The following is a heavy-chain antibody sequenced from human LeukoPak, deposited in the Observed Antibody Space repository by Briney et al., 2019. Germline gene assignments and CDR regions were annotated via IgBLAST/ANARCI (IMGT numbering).Heavy chain of an antibody. V-gene: IGHV1-69*04. CDR1: GGTFSSYA. CDR3: ARLGGYCSSTSCYITFDY. Sequence: ASVKVSCKASGGTFSSYAISWVRQAPGQGLEWMGRIIPILGIANYAQKFQGRVTITADKSTSTAYMELSSLRSEDTAVYYCARLGGYCSSTSCYITFDYWGQGTLVTVSS. D-gene: IGHD2-2*02. J-gene: IGHJ4*02. CDR2: IIPILGIA.